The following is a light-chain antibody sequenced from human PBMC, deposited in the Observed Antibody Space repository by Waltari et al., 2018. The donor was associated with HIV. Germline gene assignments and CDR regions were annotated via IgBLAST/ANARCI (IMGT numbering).Light chain of an antibody. CDR3: SSYTTRV. CDR1: SSDVGNFNY. J-gene: IGLJ1*01. Sequence: QSALTQPASVSGSPGQSIAISCTGTSSDVGNFNYISWYQHHPGQAPRLIIYEVSNRPSGVSDRFSGYKSGKTASLTISDLQAADEADYYCSSYTTRVFGTGTKVTV. V-gene: IGLV2-14*01. CDR2: EVS.